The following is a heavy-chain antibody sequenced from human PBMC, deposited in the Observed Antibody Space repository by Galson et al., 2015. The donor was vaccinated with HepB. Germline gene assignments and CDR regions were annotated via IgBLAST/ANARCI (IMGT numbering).Heavy chain of an antibody. CDR1: GFTFSSYG. V-gene: IGHV3-30*18. Sequence: SLRLSCAASGFTFSSYGMHRVRQAPGKGLEWVAVISYDGSNKYYADSVKGRFTISRDNSKNTLYLQMNSLRAEDTAVYYCAKLGNWGQGTMVTVSS. J-gene: IGHJ3*01. CDR3: AKLGN. CDR2: ISYDGSNK.